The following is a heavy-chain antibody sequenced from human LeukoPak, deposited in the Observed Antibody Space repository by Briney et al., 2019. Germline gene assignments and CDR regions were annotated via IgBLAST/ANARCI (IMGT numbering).Heavy chain of an antibody. J-gene: IGHJ4*02. D-gene: IGHD1-26*01. CDR1: GYTFTSYG. CDR2: ISAYNGNT. CDR3: ARKTVGATAEDY. Sequence: ASVKVSCKASGYTFTSYGISWVRQAPGQGLELMGWISAYNGNTNYAQKLQGRVTMTTDTSTSTAYMELRSLRSDDTAVYYCARKTVGATAEDYWGQGTLVTVSP. V-gene: IGHV1-18*01.